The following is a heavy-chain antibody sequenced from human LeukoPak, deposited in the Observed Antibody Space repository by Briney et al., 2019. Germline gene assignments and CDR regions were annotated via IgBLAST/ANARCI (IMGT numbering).Heavy chain of an antibody. J-gene: IGHJ4*02. Sequence: ASVKVSCKTSGYTFIDYYVHWVRKAPGQGLEWLGWINPNCGGTSNAQMLQGRVTLTRDTSINTAYMELRRLTSDDTAVYYCARDFIRGSSFAYRLLESWGQGTLVIVSS. D-gene: IGHD5-18*01. V-gene: IGHV1-2*02. CDR3: ARDFIRGSSFAYRLLES. CDR1: GYTFIDYY. CDR2: INPNCGGT.